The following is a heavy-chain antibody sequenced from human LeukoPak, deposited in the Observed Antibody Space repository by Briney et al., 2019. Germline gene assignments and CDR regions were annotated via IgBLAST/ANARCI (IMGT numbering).Heavy chain of an antibody. D-gene: IGHD3-16*01. Sequence: PGGSLRLSCAASGFSLRTYGTPWLRQAPGKGLEWVAVISYDGSNKYYADSVKGRFTISRDNSKNTLYLQMNSLRAEDTAVYYCAKEGEGFDYWGQGTLVTVSS. CDR3: AKEGEGFDY. CDR2: ISYDGSNK. V-gene: IGHV3-30*18. J-gene: IGHJ4*02. CDR1: GFSLRTYG.